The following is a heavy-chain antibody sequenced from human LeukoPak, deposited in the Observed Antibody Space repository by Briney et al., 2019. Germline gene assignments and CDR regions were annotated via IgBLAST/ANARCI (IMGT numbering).Heavy chain of an antibody. Sequence: GASVKVSCKASGYTFTSYGISWVRQAPGQGLEWMGWISAYNGNTNYAQKLQGRVTMTTDTSTSTAYMELRSLRSDDTAVYYCARGGDIVVVVAATPGVGDAFDIWGQGTMVTVSS. CDR1: GYTFTSYG. D-gene: IGHD2-15*01. CDR2: ISAYNGNT. CDR3: ARGGDIVVVVAATPGVGDAFDI. V-gene: IGHV1-18*01. J-gene: IGHJ3*02.